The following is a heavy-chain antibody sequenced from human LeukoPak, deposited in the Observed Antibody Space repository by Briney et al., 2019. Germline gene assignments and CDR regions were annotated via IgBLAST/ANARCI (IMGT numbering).Heavy chain of an antibody. Sequence: SETLSLTCTVSGGSISSYYWSWIRQPPGKGLEWIGYIYYSGSTNYNPSLKSRVTISVDTSKNQFSLKLSSVTAADTAVCYCARRIVVVVAATTPGSGHWFDPWGQGTLVTVSS. CDR1: GGSISSYY. D-gene: IGHD2-15*01. CDR2: IYYSGST. CDR3: ARRIVVVVAATTPGSGHWFDP. V-gene: IGHV4-59*12. J-gene: IGHJ5*02.